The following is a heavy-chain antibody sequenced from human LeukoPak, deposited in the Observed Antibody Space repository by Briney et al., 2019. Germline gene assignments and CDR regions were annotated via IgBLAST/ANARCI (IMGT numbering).Heavy chain of an antibody. J-gene: IGHJ4*02. V-gene: IGHV3-7*04. CDR1: GFTFRNFW. CDR2: IHPEGNEK. CDR3: ARGDDFSGDH. D-gene: IGHD1-1*01. Sequence: GGSLRLSCATSGFTFRNFWMSWVRRAPGRGLEWVANIHPEGNEKYHVDSVKGRFTISRDNSKSSLFLQMNDLRVEDTAVYYCARGDDFSGDHWGQGTLLTVSS.